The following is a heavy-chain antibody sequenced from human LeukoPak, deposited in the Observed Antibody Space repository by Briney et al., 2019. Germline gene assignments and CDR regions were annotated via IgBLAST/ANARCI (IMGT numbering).Heavy chain of an antibody. V-gene: IGHV3-23*01. J-gene: IGHJ6*02. CDR1: GLTFSIYA. D-gene: IGHD3-22*01. CDR2: IRGRGVST. Sequence: GSLRLTCLASGLTFSIYAMSWIPQAPGMGLEGVSAIRGRGVSTYYADSVKGRFTISRDNSKNTLYLQMNSLRAEDMAVYYCAKGGSSGIYYYYGMDVWGQGTTVTVSS. CDR3: AKGGSSGIYYYYGMDV.